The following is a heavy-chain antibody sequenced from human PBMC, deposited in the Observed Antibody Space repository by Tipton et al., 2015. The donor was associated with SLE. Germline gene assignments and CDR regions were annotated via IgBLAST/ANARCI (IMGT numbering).Heavy chain of an antibody. D-gene: IGHD6-19*01. Sequence: SLRLSCAASGFTFSSYATSWVRQAPGKGLEWVSVIYSGGSTYYADSVKGRFTISRDNSKNTLYLQMNSLRAEDTAVYYCALRPGLGFDYWGQGTLVTVSS. CDR2: IYSGGST. J-gene: IGHJ4*02. CDR1: GFTFSSYA. V-gene: IGHV3-23*03. CDR3: ALRPGLGFDY.